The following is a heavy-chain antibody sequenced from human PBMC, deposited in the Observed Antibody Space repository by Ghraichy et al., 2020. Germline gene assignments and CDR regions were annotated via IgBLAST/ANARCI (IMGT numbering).Heavy chain of an antibody. CDR1: GFTFSSYA. CDR3: GGSERKKYEDYYYYMDV. D-gene: IGHD1-26*01. J-gene: IGHJ6*03. Sequence: GGSLRLSCAPSGFTFSSYAMSWVRQAPGKGLEWVSAISGSGGSTYYADSVKGRFTISRDNSKNTLYLQMNSLRAEDTAVYYCGGSERKKYEDYYYYMDVWGKGTTVTVSS. CDR2: ISGSGGST. V-gene: IGHV3-23*01.